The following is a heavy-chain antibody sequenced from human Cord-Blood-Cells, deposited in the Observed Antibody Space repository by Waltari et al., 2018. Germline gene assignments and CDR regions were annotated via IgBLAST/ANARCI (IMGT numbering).Heavy chain of an antibody. CDR3: ARGYRITIFGVVIARYGMDV. Sequence: QVQLQQWGAGLLKPSETLSLTCAVYGGSFSGYYWSWIRQPPGTGLEWIGEINHSGSTNYNPSLKSRVTISVDTSKNQFSLKLSSVTAADTAVYYCARGYRITIFGVVIARYGMDVWGQGTTVTVSS. J-gene: IGHJ6*02. D-gene: IGHD3-3*01. CDR1: GGSFSGYY. CDR2: INHSGST. V-gene: IGHV4-34*01.